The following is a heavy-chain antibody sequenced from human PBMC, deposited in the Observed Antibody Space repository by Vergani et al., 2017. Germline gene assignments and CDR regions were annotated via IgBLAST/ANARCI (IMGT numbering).Heavy chain of an antibody. J-gene: IGHJ4*02. V-gene: IGHV4-61*02. D-gene: IGHD2-15*01. CDR3: ARSRPYCTSGSCPAI. Sequence: QVQLQESGPGLVKPSQTLSLTCTVSGGSISSGDYYWSWIRQPAGKGPEWIGHIHTGGSTDLNPSFKSRVSISVDTSKSQFSLKLHSVTVADTAVYYCARSRPYCTSGSCPAIWGQGTLVTVSS. CDR1: GGSISSGDYY. CDR2: IHTGGST.